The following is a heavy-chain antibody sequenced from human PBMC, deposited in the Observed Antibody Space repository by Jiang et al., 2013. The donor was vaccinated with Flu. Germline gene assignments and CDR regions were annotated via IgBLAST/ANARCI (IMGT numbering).Heavy chain of an antibody. CDR3: ARITPDAFDI. J-gene: IGHJ3*02. CDR2: IYYSGST. Sequence: GPGLVKPSETLSLTCTVSGGSISSSSYYWGWIRQPPGKGLEWIGSIYYSGSTYYNPSLKSRVTISVDTSKNQFSLKLSSVTAADTAVYYCARITPDAFDIWGQGQWSPSLQ. V-gene: IGHV4-39*07. CDR1: GGSISSSSYY. D-gene: IGHD3-16*01.